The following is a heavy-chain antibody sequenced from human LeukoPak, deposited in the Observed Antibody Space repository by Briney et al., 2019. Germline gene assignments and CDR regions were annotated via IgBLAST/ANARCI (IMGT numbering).Heavy chain of an antibody. CDR3: ARLLDNWNVIFGNWFDP. D-gene: IGHD1-20*01. J-gene: IGHJ5*02. V-gene: IGHV4-59*01. CDR2: IYYSGST. Sequence: PSETLSLTCAVYGGSFSGYYWSWIRQPPGKGLEWIGYIYYSGSTNYNPSLKSRVTISVDTSKNQFSLKLSSVTAADTAVYYCARLLDNWNVIFGNWFDPWGQGTLVTVSS. CDR1: GGSFSGYY.